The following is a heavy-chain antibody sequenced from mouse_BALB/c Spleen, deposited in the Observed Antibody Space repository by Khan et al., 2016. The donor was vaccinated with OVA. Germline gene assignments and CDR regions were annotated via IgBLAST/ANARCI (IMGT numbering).Heavy chain of an antibody. J-gene: IGHJ3*01. CDR2: INYSGGT. CDR3: ARWFAY. Sequence: QLVESGPGLVKPSQSLSLTCTVTGYSITSDYAWNWIRQFPGNRLEWMGYINYSGGTSYLPSLKSRISITRDTSKNQFFLQLNSVTPEDSATYYCARWFAYWGQGTLVTVS. V-gene: IGHV3-2*02. CDR1: GYSITSDYA.